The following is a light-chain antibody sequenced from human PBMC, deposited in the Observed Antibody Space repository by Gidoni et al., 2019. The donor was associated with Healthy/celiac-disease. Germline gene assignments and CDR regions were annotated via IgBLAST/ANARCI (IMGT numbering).Light chain of an antibody. CDR1: QRISSG. V-gene: IGKV1-5*01. CDR3: QQYNSYWT. CDR2: DAF. J-gene: IGKJ1*01. Sequence: DIQITQSPSTLSESVGYRVTITCRASQRISSGLARYQPKPGKAPKLLIYDAFSLERGVTPRFNGSGSGTEFTLTISSLQPDDFATYYCQQYNSYWTFXQXTKVXIK.